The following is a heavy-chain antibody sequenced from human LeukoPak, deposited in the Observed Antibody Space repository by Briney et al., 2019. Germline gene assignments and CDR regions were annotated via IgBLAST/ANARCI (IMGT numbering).Heavy chain of an antibody. CDR1: GLTYSSFW. J-gene: IGHJ4*02. V-gene: IGHV3-7*01. CDR3: ADLGYSD. D-gene: IGHD5-18*01. Sequence: GGSLRLSCVASGLTYSSFWMTWARQAQGKGLEWVATIKDDGSDKYYVDSVKGRFSISRDNAKSSLYLQMNSLRLEDTAMYYCADLGYSDWGQGTLVTVSS. CDR2: IKDDGSDK.